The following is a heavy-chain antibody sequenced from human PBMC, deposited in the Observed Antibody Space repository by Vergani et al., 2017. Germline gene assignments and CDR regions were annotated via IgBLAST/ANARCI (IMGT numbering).Heavy chain of an antibody. J-gene: IGHJ6*03. CDR1: GGTFSSYA. CDR3: ARVVXDVLRFLRYYYMDV. CDR2: IIPIFGTA. D-gene: IGHD3-3*01. V-gene: IGHV1-69*01. Sequence: QVQLVQSGAEVKKPGSSVKVSCKASGGTFSSYAISWVRQAPGQGLEWMGGIIPIFGTANYAQKFQGRVTITADESTSTAYMELSSLRSEDTAVYYCARVVXDVLRFLRYYYMDVWGKGTTVTVSS.